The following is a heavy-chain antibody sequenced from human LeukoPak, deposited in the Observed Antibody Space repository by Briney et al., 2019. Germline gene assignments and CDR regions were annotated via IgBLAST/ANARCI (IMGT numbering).Heavy chain of an antibody. CDR2: IIPIFGTA. CDR1: GGTFSSYA. D-gene: IGHD2-2*01. J-gene: IGHJ5*02. Sequence: AASVKVSCKASGGTFSSYAISWVRQAPGQGLEWMGGIIPIFGTANYAQKFQGRVTITADESTSTAYMELSSLRSEDTAVYYCARAFWVVVPAALNWFDLWGQGTLVTVSS. CDR3: ARAFWVVVPAALNWFDL. V-gene: IGHV1-69*13.